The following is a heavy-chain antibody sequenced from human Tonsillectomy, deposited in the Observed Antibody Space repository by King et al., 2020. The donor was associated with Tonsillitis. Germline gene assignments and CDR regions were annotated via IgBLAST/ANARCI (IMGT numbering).Heavy chain of an antibody. Sequence: DVQLVESGGGLVKPGGSLRLSCAASGFTFSSYSMNWVRQAPGKGLEWVSSISSSSSYIYYADSVKGRFTISRDNAKNSLYLQMNSLRAEETAVYYCARVGDIVVVPAAILGAFDIWGQGTMVTVSS. CDR2: ISSSSSYI. V-gene: IGHV3-21*01. CDR1: GFTFSSYS. J-gene: IGHJ3*02. D-gene: IGHD2-2*01. CDR3: ARVGDIVVVPAAILGAFDI.